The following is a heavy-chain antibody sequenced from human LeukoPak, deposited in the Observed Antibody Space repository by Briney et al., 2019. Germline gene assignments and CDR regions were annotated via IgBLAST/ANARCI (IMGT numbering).Heavy chain of an antibody. CDR1: GGSISSGDYY. V-gene: IGHV4-30-4*01. J-gene: IGHJ4*02. CDR3: AREYSSSSQFDY. D-gene: IGHD6-6*01. CDR2: IYYSGST. Sequence: ASETLSLTCTVSGGSISSGDYYWSWIRQPPGKGLEWIGYIYYSGSTCYNPSLKSRVTISVDTSKNQFSLKLSSVTAADTAVYYCAREYSSSSQFDYWGQGTLVTVSS.